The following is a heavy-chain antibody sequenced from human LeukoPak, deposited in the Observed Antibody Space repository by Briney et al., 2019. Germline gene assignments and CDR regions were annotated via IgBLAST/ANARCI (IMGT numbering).Heavy chain of an antibody. CDR3: ARGGSVLPHYYYYYMDV. V-gene: IGHV3-7*01. J-gene: IGHJ6*03. CDR2: IKQDGSEK. D-gene: IGHD2-8*02. Sequence: PGGSLRLSCAASGFTFSSYWMSWVRQAPGKGLEWVANIKQDGSEKYYVDSVKGRFTISRDNAKNSLYLQMNSLRAEDTAVYYCARGGSVLPHYYYYYMDVWGKGTTVTVSS. CDR1: GFTFSSYW.